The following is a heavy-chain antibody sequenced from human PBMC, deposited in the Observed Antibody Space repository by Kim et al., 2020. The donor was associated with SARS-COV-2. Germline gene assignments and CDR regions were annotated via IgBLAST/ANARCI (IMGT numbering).Heavy chain of an antibody. V-gene: IGHV4-61*02. D-gene: IGHD6-19*01. CDR3: AGGRAVAGYNWFDP. Sequence: NPSLRSRVTISVDTSKNQFSLKLSSVTAADTAVYYCAGGRAVAGYNWFDPWGQGTLVTVSS. J-gene: IGHJ5*02.